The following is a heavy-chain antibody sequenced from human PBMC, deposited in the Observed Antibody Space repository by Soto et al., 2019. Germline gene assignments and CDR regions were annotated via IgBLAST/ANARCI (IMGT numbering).Heavy chain of an antibody. V-gene: IGHV1-58*01. J-gene: IGHJ4*02. CDR3: AAVWNFWRGYYNFDY. Sequence: SVKVSCKASGFTFTNSAVQWVRQARGQRLEWIGWIVVGSGNTNYAQKFQERVTITRDMSTSTAYMDLSSLTSEDTAVYYCAAVWNFWRGYYNFDYWGQGTLVTVSS. CDR1: GFTFTNSA. D-gene: IGHD3-3*01. CDR2: IVVGSGNT.